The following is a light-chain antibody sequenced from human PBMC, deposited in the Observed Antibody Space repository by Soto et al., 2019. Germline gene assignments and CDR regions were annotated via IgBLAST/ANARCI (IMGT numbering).Light chain of an antibody. V-gene: IGKV1-9*01. CDR3: QQLNSYPLT. CDR2: AAS. CDR1: QGISSY. J-gene: IGKJ4*01. Sequence: IQLTQSPSSLSASFGDRVTITCGASQGISSYLAWYQQKPGKAPKLLIYAASTLQSGVPSRFSGSGYGTDFNLTISSLQTEDFATYYCQQLNSYPLTFGGGTKVDIK.